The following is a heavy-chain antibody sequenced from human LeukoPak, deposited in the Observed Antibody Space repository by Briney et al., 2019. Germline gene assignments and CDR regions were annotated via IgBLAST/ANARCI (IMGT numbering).Heavy chain of an antibody. Sequence: GGSLRLSCAASGFTFSSYEMNWVRQAPGKGLEWVAVISYDGSNKYYADSVKGRFTISRDNSKNTLYLQMNSLRAEDTAVYYCAKGEGTYYDFWSGYYRTDYWGQGTLVTVSS. CDR3: AKGEGTYYDFWSGYYRTDY. J-gene: IGHJ4*02. CDR2: ISYDGSNK. D-gene: IGHD3-3*01. CDR1: GFTFSSYE. V-gene: IGHV3-30*18.